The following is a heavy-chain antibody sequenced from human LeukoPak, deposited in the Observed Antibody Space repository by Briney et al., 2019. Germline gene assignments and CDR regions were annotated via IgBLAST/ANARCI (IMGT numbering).Heavy chain of an antibody. CDR2: IGRDGSST. V-gene: IGHV3-74*01. CDR3: VRSDAGGGSYFYS. D-gene: IGHD1-26*01. Sequence: GGSLRLSCAASGFTFSNFLMNWVRQGPGMGLGWVSRIGRDGSSTFYADSVKGRFTISRDNAKNTLFLHMNSLRAEDTAVYYCVRSDAGGGSYFYSWGQGTLVTVSS. J-gene: IGHJ4*02. CDR1: GFTFSNFL.